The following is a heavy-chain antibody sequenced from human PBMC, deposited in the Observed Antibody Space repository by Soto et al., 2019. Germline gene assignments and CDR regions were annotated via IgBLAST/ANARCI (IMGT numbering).Heavy chain of an antibody. CDR2: ISAYNGNT. J-gene: IGHJ6*01. Sequence: ASLNPSCKSSGYTFTSYGISWVRQAPGQGLECMGWISAYNGNTNYAQKLQGRVTMTTDTSTSTAYMELRSLRSDDTAVYYCAIPYYYDSSGYYPPDYYGMEVWGQGTTVRVSS. CDR1: GYTFTSYG. D-gene: IGHD3-22*01. V-gene: IGHV1-18*01. CDR3: AIPYYYDSSGYYPPDYYGMEV.